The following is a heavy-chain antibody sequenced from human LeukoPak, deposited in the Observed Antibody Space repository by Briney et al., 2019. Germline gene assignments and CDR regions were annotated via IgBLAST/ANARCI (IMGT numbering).Heavy chain of an antibody. D-gene: IGHD5-24*01. V-gene: IGHV5-51*01. CDR2: MYPGDSDT. CDR1: GYSFSTYW. Sequence: GESLKISCRGSGYSFSTYWVGWVRQMPGKGLEWMGIMYPGDSDTRYRPSFQGQFTISADKSISTAYLQWSSLKASDTAMYYCARRDGYNMGAFDIWGQGTMVTVSS. CDR3: ARRDGYNMGAFDI. J-gene: IGHJ3*02.